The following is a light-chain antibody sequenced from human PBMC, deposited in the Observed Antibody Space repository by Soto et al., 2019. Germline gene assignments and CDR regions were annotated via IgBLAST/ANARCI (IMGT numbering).Light chain of an antibody. CDR2: LDSDGSH. CDR1: SGHSDFA. V-gene: IGLV4-69*01. J-gene: IGLJ2*01. CDR3: QTWGSGSVV. Sequence: QPVLTQSPSASASLGASVNLTCTLSSGHSDFAIAWHQQQPEKGPRYLMKLDSDGSHSKGDGISDRFSGSSSGAERYLTISSLQSEDEADYYCQTWGSGSVVFGGGTKLTVL.